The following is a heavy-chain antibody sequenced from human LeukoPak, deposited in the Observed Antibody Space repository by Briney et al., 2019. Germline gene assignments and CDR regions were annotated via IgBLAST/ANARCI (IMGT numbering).Heavy chain of an antibody. V-gene: IGHV3-7*01. CDR3: AKNLHYDSHDF. Sequence: PGGSLRLSCAASGFIFSNSWMSWFRQVPGKGLEWVANMDQDGKEKNYVASVKGRFTISRDNTKNSLFLQMNSLTAEDTAVYCCAKNLHYDSHDFWGRGALVTVSS. CDR2: MDQDGKEK. CDR1: GFIFSNSW. D-gene: IGHD3-3*01. J-gene: IGHJ4*02.